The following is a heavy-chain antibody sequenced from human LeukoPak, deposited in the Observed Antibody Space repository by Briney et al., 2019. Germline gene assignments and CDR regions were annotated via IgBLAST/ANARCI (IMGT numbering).Heavy chain of an antibody. Sequence: GRSLRLSCAASGFTFSSYWMSWVRQAPGNWLEWVANIKQDVSEKYYVDSVKGRFTIATVNAKNSLYLQMNSLRAEETAVYYCARVRYYGSGSYSNLWFDPWGQGTLVTVSS. CDR3: ARVRYYGSGSYSNLWFDP. J-gene: IGHJ5*02. V-gene: IGHV3-7*03. CDR2: IKQDVSEK. CDR1: GFTFSSYW. D-gene: IGHD3-10*01.